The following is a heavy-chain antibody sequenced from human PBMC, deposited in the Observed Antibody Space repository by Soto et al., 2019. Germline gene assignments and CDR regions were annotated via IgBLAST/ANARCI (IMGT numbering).Heavy chain of an antibody. Sequence: ASVKVSCKASGYTFTSYGISWVRQAPGQGLEWMGWINSYNGNTNYAQKLQGGVTMTTDTSTSTAYMELRSLRSDDPAVYYCAREPVAGIWFDPWGQGTLVTVSS. D-gene: IGHD6-19*01. J-gene: IGHJ5*02. CDR3: AREPVAGIWFDP. CDR1: GYTFTSYG. V-gene: IGHV1-18*01. CDR2: INSYNGNT.